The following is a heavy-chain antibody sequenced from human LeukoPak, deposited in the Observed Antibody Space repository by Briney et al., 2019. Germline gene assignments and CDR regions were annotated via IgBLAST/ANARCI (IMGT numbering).Heavy chain of an antibody. V-gene: IGHV3-7*01. D-gene: IGHD6-19*01. J-gene: IGHJ4*02. CDR2: IKQDGSEK. Sequence: GGSLRLSCAASGFTFSSYWMSWVRQAPGEGLEWVANIKQDGSEKYYVDSVKGRFTISRDNAKNSLYLQMNSLRAEDTAVYYCARDHPNSSGWNRSFDYWGQGTLVTVPS. CDR1: GFTFSSYW. CDR3: ARDHPNSSGWNRSFDY.